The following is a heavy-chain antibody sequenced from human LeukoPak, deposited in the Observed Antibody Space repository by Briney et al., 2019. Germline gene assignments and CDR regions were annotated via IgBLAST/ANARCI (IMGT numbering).Heavy chain of an antibody. CDR2: IFYSGST. D-gene: IGHD5-12*01. V-gene: IGHV4-59*01. J-gene: IGHJ4*02. CDR3: ARHVRGYSGYDSINFFDY. CDR1: GGSISSYY. Sequence: PSETLSLTCTVSGGSISSYYWSWIRQPPGKGLGWIGYIFYSGSTDYNPSLKSRVSISVDTSKNQFSLNLSSVTAADTAMYYCARHVRGYSGYDSINFFDYWGQGTLVTASS.